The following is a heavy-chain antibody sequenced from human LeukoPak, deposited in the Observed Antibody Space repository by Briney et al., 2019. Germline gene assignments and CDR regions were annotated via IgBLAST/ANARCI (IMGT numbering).Heavy chain of an antibody. J-gene: IGHJ2*01. V-gene: IGHV4-59*11. CDR3: ARVGYSSGWSHFDL. D-gene: IGHD6-19*01. CDR1: GGSISSHY. Sequence: PSETLSLTCTVSGGSISSHYWGWIRQPPGKGLEWIAYIFYSGSTNYNPSLKNRVTISVDTSKNQFSLKLSSVTAADTAVYYCARVGYSSGWSHFDLWGRGTLVTVSS. CDR2: IFYSGST.